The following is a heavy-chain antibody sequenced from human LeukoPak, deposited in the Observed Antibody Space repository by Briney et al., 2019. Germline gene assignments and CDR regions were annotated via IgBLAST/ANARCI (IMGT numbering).Heavy chain of an antibody. J-gene: IGHJ4*02. CDR1: GGSISSYY. V-gene: IGHV4-59*01. Sequence: PSETLSLTCTVSGGSISSYYWSWIRQSPGKGLEWIGYIYYSESTYYKPSLKSRVTISVDTSKNQFSLKLSSVTAADTAVYYCARDPHFDYWGQGTLVTVSS. CDR2: IYYSEST. CDR3: ARDPHFDY.